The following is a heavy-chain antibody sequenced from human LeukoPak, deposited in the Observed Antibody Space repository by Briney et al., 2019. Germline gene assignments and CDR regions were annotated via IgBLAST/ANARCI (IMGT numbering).Heavy chain of an antibody. CDR2: ISSSSSTI. CDR1: GFTFDSYP. D-gene: IGHD1-26*01. Sequence: TGGSLRLSCAASGFTFDSYPMNWVRQTPGKGLEWISYISSSSSTIYYADSVKGRFTISRDNAKNSLYLQMNSLRAEDTAVYYCARDLGRYSGSYCDYWGQGTLVTVSS. CDR3: ARDLGRYSGSYCDY. V-gene: IGHV3-48*04. J-gene: IGHJ4*02.